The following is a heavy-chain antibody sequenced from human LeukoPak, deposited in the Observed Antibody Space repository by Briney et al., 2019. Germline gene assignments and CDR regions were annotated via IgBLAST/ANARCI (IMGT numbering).Heavy chain of an antibody. J-gene: IGHJ4*02. D-gene: IGHD2-15*01. CDR3: VREKYCGGDTCYSGAIDS. CDR2: IGPYNGYT. Sequence: GASVKVSCKASGYIFTNYGISWVRQAPGQGLEWMGWIGPYNGYTNYAQKLQGRVTLTTDTSTSTAYMDLRSLRSDDTAVYYCVREKYCGGDTCYSGAIDSWGQGTLVTVSS. V-gene: IGHV1-18*01. CDR1: GYIFTNYG.